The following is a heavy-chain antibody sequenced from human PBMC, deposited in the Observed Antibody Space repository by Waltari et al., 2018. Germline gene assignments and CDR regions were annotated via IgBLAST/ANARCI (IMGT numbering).Heavy chain of an antibody. CDR2: IMPMFETA. CDR3: ARGGLYGQQLLESAFEI. D-gene: IGHD6-13*01. CDR1: GGSFSTYA. J-gene: IGHJ3*02. Sequence: QVQLVQSGAEVKKPGSSVKVSCKASGGSFSTYAITWVRQAPGQGLEWMGGIMPMFETANYAQKFQERVTITTDGSMTTAYMELSSLTSEDTAVYYCARGGLYGQQLLESAFEIWGQGTKVTVAS. V-gene: IGHV1-69*05.